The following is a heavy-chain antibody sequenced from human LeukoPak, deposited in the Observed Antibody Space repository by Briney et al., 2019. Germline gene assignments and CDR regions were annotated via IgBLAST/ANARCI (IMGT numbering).Heavy chain of an antibody. CDR2: INQDGSGK. V-gene: IGHV3-7*01. J-gene: IGHJ4*02. D-gene: IGHD5-24*01. Sequence: GGSLRLSCAASGFSVSINYMSWVRQAPGKGLEWVANINQDGSGKYYVDSVKGRFTISRDNAKNSLYLQMNSLRAEDTAVYYCARNRPEMARIPYYFDYWGQGTLVTVSS. CDR3: ARNRPEMARIPYYFDY. CDR1: GFSVSINY.